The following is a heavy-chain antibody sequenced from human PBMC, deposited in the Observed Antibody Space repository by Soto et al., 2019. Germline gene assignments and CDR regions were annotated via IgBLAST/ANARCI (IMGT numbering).Heavy chain of an antibody. CDR3: ARGSLWSSGYNWFDP. CDR2: ISYDGRNK. Sequence: QVQLVESGGGVVQPGRSLRLSCAASGFTFSSYAMHWVRQAPGKGLEWVAVISYDGRNKYYADSVKGRFTISRDNSKNTLYLQMNSLRAEDTAVYYCARGSLWSSGYNWFDPWGQGTLVTVSS. CDR1: GFTFSSYA. J-gene: IGHJ5*02. D-gene: IGHD6-19*01. V-gene: IGHV3-30-3*01.